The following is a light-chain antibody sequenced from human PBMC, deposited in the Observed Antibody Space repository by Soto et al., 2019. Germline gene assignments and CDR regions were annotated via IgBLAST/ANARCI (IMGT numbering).Light chain of an antibody. CDR2: GNS. V-gene: IGLV1-40*01. Sequence: QAVVTQPPSVSGAPGQRVTISCTGSSSNIGAGYNVHWYQQLPGTAPKLLIHGNSNRPSGVPDRFSGSKSGTSASLAITGLQAEDEADYYCQSYDSSLSGFVVFGGGTKVTVL. CDR3: QSYDSSLSGFVV. CDR1: SSNIGAGYN. J-gene: IGLJ2*01.